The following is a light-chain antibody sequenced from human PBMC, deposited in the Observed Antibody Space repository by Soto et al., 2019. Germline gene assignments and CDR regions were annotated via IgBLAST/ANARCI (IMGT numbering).Light chain of an antibody. V-gene: IGKV3D-15*01. CDR1: QSVSSN. Sequence: IVLTQSPATLSVSTGERATLSCRASQSVSSNLAWYQQKPGQAPRLLISGASTRATGVPARFSGSGSGTEFTLTITSLQSEDFAVYYCLQYGSSLFGGGTKVDIK. J-gene: IGKJ4*01. CDR3: LQYGSSL. CDR2: GAS.